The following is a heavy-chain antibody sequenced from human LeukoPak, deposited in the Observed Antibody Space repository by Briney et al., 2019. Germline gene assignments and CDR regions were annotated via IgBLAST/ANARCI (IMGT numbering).Heavy chain of an antibody. CDR1: GGSFSGYY. J-gene: IGHJ4*02. D-gene: IGHD2-21*02. V-gene: IGHV4-34*01. Sequence: SETLSLTCAVYGGSFSGYYWSWIRQPPGKGLEWIGEINHSGSTNYNPSLKSRVTISVDTSKNQFSLKLSSVTAADAAVYYCARHVSYIAVTATHAGLYYFDYWGQGTLVTVSS. CDR3: ARHVSYIAVTATHAGLYYFDY. CDR2: INHSGST.